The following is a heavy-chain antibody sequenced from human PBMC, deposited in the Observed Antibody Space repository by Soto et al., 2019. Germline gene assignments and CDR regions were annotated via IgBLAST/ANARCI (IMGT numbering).Heavy chain of an antibody. CDR3: ARLAGYCSGTSCYGYYGMDV. J-gene: IGHJ6*02. Sequence: TSETLSLTCSVSGGSISSGPYSWGWIRQPPGKGLEWIGTSHYSGRTYYSPSLESRVTISVDTSKNQFSLKVSSVTAADTAVFYCARLAGYCSGTSCYGYYGMDVWGQGTTVTVSS. CDR1: GGSISSGPYS. V-gene: IGHV4-39*01. CDR2: SHYSGRT. D-gene: IGHD2-2*01.